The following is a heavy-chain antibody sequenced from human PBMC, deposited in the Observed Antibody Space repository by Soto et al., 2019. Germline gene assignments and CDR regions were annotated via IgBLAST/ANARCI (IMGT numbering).Heavy chain of an antibody. Sequence: HPGGSLRLSCAASGFTFSPYNLNWVRQAPGKGLEWVSYITSGSLTIYYADSVKGRFTISRDNAKNSLYLQMNSLRAEDTAVYYCATGLGSGGNAFHIWGQGTVVTVSS. V-gene: IGHV3-48*01. D-gene: IGHD3-10*01. CDR1: GFTFSPYN. J-gene: IGHJ3*02. CDR2: ITSGSLTI. CDR3: ATGLGSGGNAFHI.